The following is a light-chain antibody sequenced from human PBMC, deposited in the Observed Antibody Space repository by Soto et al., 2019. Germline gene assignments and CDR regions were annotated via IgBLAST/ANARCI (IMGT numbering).Light chain of an antibody. J-gene: IGKJ1*01. V-gene: IGKV3-15*01. CDR3: QQYNNWPRT. CDR2: GAS. CDR1: QSVSSN. Sequence: IVITQSPATLSVSPGERATLSCRASQSVSSNLAWYQQKPGQAPRLLIYGASTRATGIPARFSGSGSGTEFTLTISSLQSEDFAVYYCQQYNNWPRTFGQGTNVDI.